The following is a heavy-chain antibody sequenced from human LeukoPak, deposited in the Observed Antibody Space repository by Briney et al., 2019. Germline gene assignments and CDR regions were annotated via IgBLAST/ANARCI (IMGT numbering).Heavy chain of an antibody. CDR2: VYFGGST. J-gene: IGHJ4*02. D-gene: IGHD2-21*02. Sequence: SETLSLTCTVSGGPISSSTYYSGWIRQPPGKGLEWIGSVYFGGSTYYSPSLKSRVTISLDTSKNHFSLRLDSVTDADTAVVYCASKNCGGDCYLDYWGQGILVTVSP. CDR1: GGPISSSTYY. V-gene: IGHV4-39*02. CDR3: ASKNCGGDCYLDY.